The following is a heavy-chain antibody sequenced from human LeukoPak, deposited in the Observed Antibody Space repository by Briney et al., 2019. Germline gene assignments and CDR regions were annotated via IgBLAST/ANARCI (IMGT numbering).Heavy chain of an antibody. CDR3: AKDGHRFWTTVTHSDY. Sequence: SETLSLTCTVSGGSVSSGSYYWSWIRQPPGKGLEWIGYIYYTGSTNYNPSLKSRVTMSVDTSKNQFSLNLSSVTAADTAVYYCAKDGHRFWTTVTHSDYWGQGTLVTVSS. D-gene: IGHD4-11*01. CDR2: IYYTGST. J-gene: IGHJ4*02. V-gene: IGHV4-61*01. CDR1: GGSVSSGSYY.